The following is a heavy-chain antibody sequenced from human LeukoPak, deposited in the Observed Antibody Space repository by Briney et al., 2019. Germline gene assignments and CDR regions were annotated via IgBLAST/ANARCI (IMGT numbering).Heavy chain of an antibody. D-gene: IGHD3-9*01. CDR2: IYYSGST. Sequence: PSETLSLTCTVSGGSISSYYWSWIRQPTGKGLEWIGYIYYSGSTNYNPSLKSRVTISVDTSKNQFSLKLSSVTAADTAVYYCARHSAPDYDILTGYYWDAFDIWGQGTMVTVSS. CDR1: GGSISSYY. CDR3: ARHSAPDYDILTGYYWDAFDI. V-gene: IGHV4-59*08. J-gene: IGHJ3*02.